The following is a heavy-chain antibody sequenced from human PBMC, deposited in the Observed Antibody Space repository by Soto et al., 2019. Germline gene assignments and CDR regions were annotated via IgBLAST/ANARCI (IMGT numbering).Heavy chain of an antibody. CDR3: ARHGNGDQYYYYYGMDV. D-gene: IGHD4-17*01. V-gene: IGHV4-59*08. J-gene: IGHJ6*02. CDR1: GGSISSYY. CDR2: IYYSGST. Sequence: SETLSLTCTFSGGSISSYYWSLIRQPPGKGLEWIGYIYYSGSTNYNPSLKSRVTISVDTSKNQFSLKLSSVTAADTAVYYCARHGNGDQYYYYYGMDVWGQGTTVTVS.